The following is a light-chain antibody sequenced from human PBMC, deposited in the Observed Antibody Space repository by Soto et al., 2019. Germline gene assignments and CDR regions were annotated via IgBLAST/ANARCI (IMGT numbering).Light chain of an antibody. J-gene: IGKJ3*01. CDR3: HQYGLSPPYT. CDR1: QSVSSNY. CDR2: RAS. V-gene: IGKV3-20*01. Sequence: EIVLTQSPATLSLAPGERATLSCRASQSVSSNYLAWYQQKPGQAPKVLIYRASIRATGIPDRFSGSASGPAFTLTVGGPEPEDFSVYYCHQYGLSPPYTFGPGTKVDIK.